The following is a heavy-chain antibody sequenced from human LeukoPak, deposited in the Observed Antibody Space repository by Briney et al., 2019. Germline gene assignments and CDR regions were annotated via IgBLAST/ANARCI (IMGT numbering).Heavy chain of an antibody. CDR2: IYSGGST. CDR1: GFTVSSNY. Sequence: GGSLRLSCAASGFTVSSNYMSWVRQAPGKGLEWVSVIYSGGSTYYADSVKGRFTISRDNSNNTLYLQMNSLRVEDTAVYYCANPSDYSGYDSSRFWNYWGQGTLVTVSS. CDR3: ANPSDYSGYDSSRFWNY. V-gene: IGHV3-66*01. J-gene: IGHJ4*02. D-gene: IGHD5-12*01.